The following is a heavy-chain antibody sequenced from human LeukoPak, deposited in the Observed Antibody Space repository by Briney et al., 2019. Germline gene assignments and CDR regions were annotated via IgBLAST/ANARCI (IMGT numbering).Heavy chain of an antibody. J-gene: IGHJ6*02. Sequence: GGSLRLSCSASGFPFSSYALAWVRQAPGKGLEYVSVITNNGISTYYADSVKGRFTISRDNSKSTLYLQMSSLRAEDTAMYYCARTPQSSGSYYYYYYGMDVWGQGTTVTVSS. CDR2: ITNNGIST. V-gene: IGHV3-64D*09. CDR1: GFPFSSYA. D-gene: IGHD1-26*01. CDR3: ARTPQSSGSYYYYYYGMDV.